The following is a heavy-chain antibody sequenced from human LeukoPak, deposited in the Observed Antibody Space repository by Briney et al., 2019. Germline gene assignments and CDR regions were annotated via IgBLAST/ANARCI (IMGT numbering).Heavy chain of an antibody. J-gene: IGHJ4*02. D-gene: IGHD3-3*01. CDR2: INHSGST. CDR1: GGSFSGHY. V-gene: IGHV4-34*01. CDR3: ARLVEKYYDFWSGYWGEFDY. Sequence: SETLSLTCAVYGGSFSGHYWSWIRQPPGKGLEWIGEINHSGSTNYNPSLKSRVTISVDTSKNQFSLKLSSVTAADTAVYYCARLVEKYYDFWSGYWGEFDYWGQGTLVTVSS.